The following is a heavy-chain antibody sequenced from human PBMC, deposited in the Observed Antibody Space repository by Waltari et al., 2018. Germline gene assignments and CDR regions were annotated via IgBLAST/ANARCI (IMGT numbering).Heavy chain of an antibody. CDR1: GGSISSYY. D-gene: IGHD1-26*01. V-gene: IGHV4-59*01. Sequence: QVKLQESGPGLVKPSETLSLTCTVSGGSISSYYWSWIRQPPGKGLEWIGYIYYSGSTNYNPSLRSRFTRSVDTSKNQFSRKLSSVTAADTAVYYGAGDGTYGMDVWGQGTTVTVSS. CDR3: AGDGTYGMDV. J-gene: IGHJ6*02. CDR2: IYYSGST.